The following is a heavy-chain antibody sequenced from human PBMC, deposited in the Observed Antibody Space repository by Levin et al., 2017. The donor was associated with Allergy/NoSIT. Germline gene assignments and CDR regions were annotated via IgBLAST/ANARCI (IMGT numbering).Heavy chain of an antibody. V-gene: IGHV3-7*01. CDR3: ARDPYGDYSGVYAFDI. D-gene: IGHD4-17*01. Sequence: GGSLRLSCAASGFTFSSCFMSWVRQAPGKGLEWVANINQDGSEKYYVDSVKGRFTISRDNAKNSLYLQMNSLRAEDTAVYYCARDPYGDYSGVYAFDIWGQGTMVTVSS. J-gene: IGHJ3*02. CDR1: GFTFSSCF. CDR2: INQDGSEK.